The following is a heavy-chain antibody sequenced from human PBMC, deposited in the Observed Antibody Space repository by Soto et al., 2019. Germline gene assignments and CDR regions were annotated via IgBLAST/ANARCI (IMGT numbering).Heavy chain of an antibody. V-gene: IGHV3-30*18. Sequence: GGSLRLSCAASGFTFSSYGMHWVRQAPGKGLEWVAVISYDGSNKYYADSVKGRFTISRDNSKNTLYLQMNSLRAEDTAVYYCAKDLRTLLWFGELPDVWGKGTTVTVSS. J-gene: IGHJ6*04. D-gene: IGHD3-10*01. CDR3: AKDLRTLLWFGELPDV. CDR1: GFTFSSYG. CDR2: ISYDGSNK.